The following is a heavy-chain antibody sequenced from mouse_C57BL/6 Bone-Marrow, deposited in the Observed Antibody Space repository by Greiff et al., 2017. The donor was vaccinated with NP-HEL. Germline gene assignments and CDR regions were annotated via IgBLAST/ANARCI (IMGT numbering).Heavy chain of an antibody. Sequence: EVQVVESGGDLVKPGGSLKLSCAASGFTFSSYGMSWVRQTPDKRLEWVATISSGGSYTYYPDSVKGRFTISRDNAKNTLYLQMSSLKSEDTAMYYCARERVTGTRYFDVWGTGTTVTVSS. J-gene: IGHJ1*03. CDR3: ARERVTGTRYFDV. CDR1: GFTFSSYG. V-gene: IGHV5-6*01. CDR2: ISSGGSYT. D-gene: IGHD4-1*01.